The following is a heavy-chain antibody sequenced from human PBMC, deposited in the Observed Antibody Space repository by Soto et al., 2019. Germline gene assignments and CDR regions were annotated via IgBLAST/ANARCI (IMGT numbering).Heavy chain of an antibody. CDR2: IWYDGSNK. Sequence: QVQLVESGGGVVQPGRSLRLSCAVSGFTCSSYGMHWVRQAPGKGLEWVALIWYDGSNKYYADSVKGRFTISRDKSKNTLYLQMNSLTAEDTAVYYCARLRTRAYGENFDHWGQGTLVTVSS. CDR1: GFTCSSYG. J-gene: IGHJ4*02. D-gene: IGHD3-16*01. V-gene: IGHV3-33*01. CDR3: ARLRTRAYGENFDH.